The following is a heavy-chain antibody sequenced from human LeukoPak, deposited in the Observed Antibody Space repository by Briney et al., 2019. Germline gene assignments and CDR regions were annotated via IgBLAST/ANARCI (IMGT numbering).Heavy chain of an antibody. CDR1: GYTFTKFV. V-gene: IGHV1-3*01. Sequence: ASVKVSCKASGYTFTKFVVHWMRQAPGQRPEWLGWINAGNGDTKYSRNFQDRVTITRDTPANTAYMELSSLTSEDTALYYCARDDCGDTCYPGGYWGQGTLVTVSS. D-gene: IGHD2-21*01. CDR3: ARDDCGDTCYPGGY. CDR2: INAGNGDT. J-gene: IGHJ4*02.